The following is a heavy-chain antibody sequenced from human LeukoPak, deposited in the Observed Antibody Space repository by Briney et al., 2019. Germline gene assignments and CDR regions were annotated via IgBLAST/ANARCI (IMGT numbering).Heavy chain of an antibody. CDR1: GGSISSSSYY. D-gene: IGHD3-16*02. CDR2: IYYSGST. CDR3: ARLSHWFDP. V-gene: IGHV4-39*01. J-gene: IGHJ5*02. Sequence: SETLSLTCTVSGGSISSSSYYWGWIRQPPGKGLEWIGSIYYSGSTYYNPSLKSRVTISVDTSKNQFSLRLSSVTAADTAVYYCARLSHWFDPWGQGTLVTVSS.